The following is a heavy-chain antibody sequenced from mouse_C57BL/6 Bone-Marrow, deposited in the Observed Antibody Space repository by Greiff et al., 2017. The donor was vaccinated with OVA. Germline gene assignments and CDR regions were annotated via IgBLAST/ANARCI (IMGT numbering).Heavy chain of an antibody. CDR3: ARLGLDGYSFAY. J-gene: IGHJ3*01. V-gene: IGHV1-81*01. CDR2: IYPRSGNP. Sequence: QVHVKQSGAELARPGASVKLSCKASGYTFTSYGISWVKQRTGQGLEWIGEIYPRSGNPYYNEKFKGKATLTADKSSSTAYMELRSLTSEDSAVYFCARLGLDGYSFAYWGQGTLVTVSA. D-gene: IGHD2-3*01. CDR1: GYTFTSYG.